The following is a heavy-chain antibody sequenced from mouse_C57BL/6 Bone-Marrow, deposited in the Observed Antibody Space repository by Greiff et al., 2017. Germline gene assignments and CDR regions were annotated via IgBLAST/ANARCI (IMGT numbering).Heavy chain of an antibody. V-gene: IGHV14-3*01. CDR1: GFNIKNTY. J-gene: IGHJ1*03. D-gene: IGHD1-1*01. CDR3: AESGTTVVATDWYFDV. Sequence: VQLQQSVAELVRPGASVKLSCTASGFNIKNTYMHWVKQRPEQGLEWIGRIDPANGNTKYAPKFQGKATITTDTSSNTAYLQLSSLTSEDTDIYSCAESGTTVVATDWYFDVWGTGTTVTVSS. CDR2: IDPANGNT.